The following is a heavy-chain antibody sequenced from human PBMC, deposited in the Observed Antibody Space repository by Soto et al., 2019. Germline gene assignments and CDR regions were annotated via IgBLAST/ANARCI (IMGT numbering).Heavy chain of an antibody. D-gene: IGHD2-2*01. CDR2: IIPIFGTA. Sequence: QVQLVQSGAEVKKPGSSVKVSCKASGGTFSSYAISWVRQAPGQGLEWMGGIIPIFGTADYAQKFQGRVTINADESTSTGYMELSSLRSEDTAVYYCARHVPAAGYYYGMDVWGQGTTVTVSS. CDR3: ARHVPAAGYYYGMDV. CDR1: GGTFSSYA. V-gene: IGHV1-69*12. J-gene: IGHJ6*02.